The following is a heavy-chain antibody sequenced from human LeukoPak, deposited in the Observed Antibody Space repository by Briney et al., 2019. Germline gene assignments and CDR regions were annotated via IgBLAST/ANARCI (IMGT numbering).Heavy chain of an antibody. V-gene: IGHV4-61*01. D-gene: IGHD3-22*01. CDR1: GGSVSSGSYY. J-gene: IGHJ3*02. CDR3: AREFSLNDSSGYYQINDAFDI. Sequence: KTSETLSLTCTVSGGSVSSGSYYWSWIRQPPGKGLEWIGYIYYSGSTNYNPSLKSRVTISVGTSKNQFSLKLSSVTAADTAVYYCAREFSLNDSSGYYQINDAFDIWGQGTMVTVSS. CDR2: IYYSGST.